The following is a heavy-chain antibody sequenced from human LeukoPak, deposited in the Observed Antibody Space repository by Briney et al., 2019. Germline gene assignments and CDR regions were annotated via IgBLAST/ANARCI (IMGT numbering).Heavy chain of an antibody. J-gene: IGHJ3*02. V-gene: IGHV3-20*04. CDR2: SNWDGGST. Sequence: GGSLRLSCAASGFTFDDYGMSWVRQAPGEGLGWGSGSNWDGGSTGYADSVKGRFTISRDNAKNSLYLQMNSLRAEDTAIYYCAKVRLLWFGELSSRGLDTFDTWGQGTMVTVSS. CDR3: AKVRLLWFGELSSRGLDTFDT. D-gene: IGHD3-10*01. CDR1: GFTFDDYG.